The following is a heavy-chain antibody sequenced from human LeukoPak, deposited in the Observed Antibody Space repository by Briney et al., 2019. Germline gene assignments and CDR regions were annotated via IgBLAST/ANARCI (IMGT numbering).Heavy chain of an antibody. V-gene: IGHV3-21*01. Sequence: PGGSLRLSCAASGFTFSSYSMNWVRQAPGKGLEWVSSISSSSSYIYYADSVKGRFTISRDNAKNSLYLQMNSLRAEDTAVYYCAREEGLIAARPYDYWGQGTLVTVSS. CDR1: GFTFSSYS. D-gene: IGHD6-6*01. J-gene: IGHJ4*02. CDR2: ISSSSSYI. CDR3: AREEGLIAARPYDY.